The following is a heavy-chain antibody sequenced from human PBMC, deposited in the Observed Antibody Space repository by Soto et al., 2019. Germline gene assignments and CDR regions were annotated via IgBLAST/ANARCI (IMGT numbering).Heavy chain of an antibody. CDR2: IYYSGST. V-gene: IGHV4-31*03. Sequence: SETLSLTCTVSGGSISSGGYYWSWIRQHPGKGLEWIGYIYYSGSTYYNPSLKSRVTLSVDTSKNQFSLKLSYVTAADTAVYYCAMAIVVVPGGRAFDIWGQGTRVTVSS. D-gene: IGHD2-2*01. J-gene: IGHJ3*02. CDR3: AMAIVVVPGGRAFDI. CDR1: GGSISSGGYY.